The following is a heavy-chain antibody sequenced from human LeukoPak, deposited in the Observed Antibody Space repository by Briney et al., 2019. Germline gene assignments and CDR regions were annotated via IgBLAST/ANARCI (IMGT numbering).Heavy chain of an antibody. CDR2: ISGDGVST. D-gene: IGHD2-21*01. V-gene: IGHV3-43*02. CDR1: GFTFVDYA. J-gene: IGHJ4*02. CDR3: AKASYCGGECLFDY. Sequence: GGSLRLSCAASGFTFVDYAMHWVRQAPGKGLEWVSLISGDGVSTYYADSVKGRFTISRDNNKNSLYLQMNSLTTEDTAFYYCAKASYCGGECLFDYWGQGTLVTVSS.